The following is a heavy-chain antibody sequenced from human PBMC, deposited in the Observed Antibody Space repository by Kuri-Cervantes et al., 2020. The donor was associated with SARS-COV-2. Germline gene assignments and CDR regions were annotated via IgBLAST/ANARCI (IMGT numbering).Heavy chain of an antibody. Sequence: GESLKISCAASGFTFRSYAMIWVRQTPGKGLEWVSAITASGGSTYYADSVKGRFTISRDNSKNTLYLQMNSLRAEDTAVYYCANDIVVVSMDVWGKGTTVTVSS. CDR2: ITASGGST. V-gene: IGHV3-23*01. CDR1: GFTFRSYA. J-gene: IGHJ6*04. D-gene: IGHD2-2*01. CDR3: ANDIVVVSMDV.